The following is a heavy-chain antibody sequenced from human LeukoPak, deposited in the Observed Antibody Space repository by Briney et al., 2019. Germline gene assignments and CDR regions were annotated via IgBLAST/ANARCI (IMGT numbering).Heavy chain of an antibody. CDR3: AKDYSGSYQYFQH. J-gene: IGHJ1*01. Sequence: GGSLRLSCAASGFTFSNYGMHWVRQAPGKGLEWVALIWYDGSNKFYADSVKGRFTISRDNSRGTLYLQMSSLRAEDTAMYYCAKDYSGSYQYFQHWGQGTLDTVSA. CDR1: GFTFSNYG. D-gene: IGHD1-26*01. CDR2: IWYDGSNK. V-gene: IGHV3-33*06.